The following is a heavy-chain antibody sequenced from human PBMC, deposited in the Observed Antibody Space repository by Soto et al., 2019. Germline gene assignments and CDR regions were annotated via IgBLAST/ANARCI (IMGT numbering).Heavy chain of an antibody. Sequence: ASVKVSCKASGYTFTSYGISWVRQAPGQGLKWMGWISAYNGNTNYAQKLQGRVTMTTDTSTSTAYMELRSLRSDDTAVYYCARDVYCSSTSCYTHSLWGMDVWGQGTTVTVSS. CDR3: ARDVYCSSTSCYTHSLWGMDV. CDR2: ISAYNGNT. D-gene: IGHD2-2*02. CDR1: GYTFTSYG. J-gene: IGHJ6*02. V-gene: IGHV1-18*01.